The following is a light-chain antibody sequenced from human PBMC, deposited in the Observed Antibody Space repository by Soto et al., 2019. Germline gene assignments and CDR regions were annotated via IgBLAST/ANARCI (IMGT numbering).Light chain of an antibody. V-gene: IGKV1-5*01. CDR2: DAS. J-gene: IGKJ1*01. CDR1: QSISTF. CDR3: QQFIDGWT. Sequence: IQLTQSPSSLSASVGDRVTITCRASQSISTFLAWYQQKPGKAPKVLIYDASSLESGVPSRFSGSGSETEFTLTISGLQPDDFATYYCQQFIDGWTFGQGTKVDI.